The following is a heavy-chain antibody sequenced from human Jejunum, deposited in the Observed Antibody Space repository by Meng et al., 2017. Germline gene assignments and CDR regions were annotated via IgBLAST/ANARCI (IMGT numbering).Heavy chain of an antibody. CDR2: IHHTGNI. Sequence: QAAGPGLGKPSGTLSLTCAVSGASISDNNWWSWVRQAPGKGLEWIGEIHHTGNINYNPSLKSRVTMSLDKPKNQFSLEVTSVTAADTAVYYCARDLLGPAIAATGWFDPWGQGTLVTVSS. CDR1: GASISDNNW. V-gene: IGHV4-4*02. CDR3: ARDLLGPAIAATGWFDP. J-gene: IGHJ5*02. D-gene: IGHD6-13*01.